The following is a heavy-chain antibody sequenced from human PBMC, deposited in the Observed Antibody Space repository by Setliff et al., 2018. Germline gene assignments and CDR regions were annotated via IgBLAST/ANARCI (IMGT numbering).Heavy chain of an antibody. Sequence: ASVKVSCKASGYTFTNYAIHWVRQAPGQRLEWMGWINAGNGDTKYSQDFQGRVTMTTDTSTSTAYMELRSLTSDDTAIYYCAREKGYYNSGSYKYWFDPWGQGTLVTVSS. CDR3: AREKGYYNSGSYKYWFDP. V-gene: IGHV1-3*01. CDR1: GYTFTNYA. J-gene: IGHJ5*02. CDR2: INAGNGDT. D-gene: IGHD3-10*01.